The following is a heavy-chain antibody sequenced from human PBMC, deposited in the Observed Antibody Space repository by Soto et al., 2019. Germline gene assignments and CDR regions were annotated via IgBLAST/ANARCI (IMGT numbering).Heavy chain of an antibody. CDR3: ARDPIVGATPGVSDY. Sequence: QVQLVESGGGVVQPGRSLRLSCAASGFTFSSYGMHWVRQAPGKGLEWVAVISYDGSNKYYADSVKGRFTISRDNSKNTLYLQMNSLRAEDTAVYYCARDPIVGATPGVSDYWGQGTLVTVSS. J-gene: IGHJ4*02. CDR1: GFTFSSYG. D-gene: IGHD1-26*01. V-gene: IGHV3-30*03. CDR2: ISYDGSNK.